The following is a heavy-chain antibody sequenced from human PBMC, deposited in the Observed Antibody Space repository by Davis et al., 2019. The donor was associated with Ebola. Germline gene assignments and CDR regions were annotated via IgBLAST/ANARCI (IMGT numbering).Heavy chain of an antibody. CDR3: AREGDPTGGGGYFDY. CDR1: GFTFSSYSM. V-gene: IGHV4-4*02. J-gene: IGHJ4*02. D-gene: IGHD3-16*01. Sequence: GSLRLSCAASGFTFSSYSMNWVRQSPGKGLEWIGEIYHSGSTNYNPSLKSRVTISVDKSKNQFSLKLSSVTAADTAVYYCAREGDPTGGGGYFDYWGQGTLVTVSS. CDR2: IYHSGST.